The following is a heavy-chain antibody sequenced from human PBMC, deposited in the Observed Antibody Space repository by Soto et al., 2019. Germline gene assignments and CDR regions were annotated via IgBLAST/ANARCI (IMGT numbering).Heavy chain of an antibody. J-gene: IGHJ4*02. CDR1: GFTFSSYG. Sequence: QVQLVESGGGVVQPGRSLRLSCAASGFTFSSYGMHWVRQAPGKGLEWVAVISYDGSNKYYADSVKGRFTISRDNSKNTLCLQMNSLRAEDTAVYYCAKDTLWFGELSGSRPFDYWGQGTLVTVSS. V-gene: IGHV3-30*18. CDR2: ISYDGSNK. CDR3: AKDTLWFGELSGSRPFDY. D-gene: IGHD3-10*01.